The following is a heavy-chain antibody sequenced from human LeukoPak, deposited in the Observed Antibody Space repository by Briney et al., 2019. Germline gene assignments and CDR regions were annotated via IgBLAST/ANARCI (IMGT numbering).Heavy chain of an antibody. V-gene: IGHV1-2*02. D-gene: IGHD1-7*01. CDR2: INPNSGGT. CDR3: ARKGITGTHDAFDI. Sequence: ASVRVSCKSSVYTFTGYYMHWVRQAPGQGLEWMGWINPNSGGTNYAQKFQGRVTMTRDTSISTAYMELSRLRSDDTAVYYCARKGITGTHDAFDIWGQGTMVTVSS. J-gene: IGHJ3*02. CDR1: VYTFTGYY.